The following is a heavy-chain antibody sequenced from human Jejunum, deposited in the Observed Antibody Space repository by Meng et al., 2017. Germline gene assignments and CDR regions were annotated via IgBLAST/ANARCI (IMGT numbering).Heavy chain of an antibody. Sequence: QVELAGSAPGVVEASGALSLTCTVCGGSLSYWWIWVRQPPGKGLGGIGDTDHSGTSNYNPSLQSRVTISVDKSENQFSLKLRSVTAADTAVYYCARVQGDFYDNDAYYSYFAYWGPGALVTVSS. D-gene: IGHD3-22*01. CDR3: ARVQGDFYDNDAYYSYFAY. CDR2: TDHSGTS. J-gene: IGHJ4*02. CDR1: GGSLSYW. V-gene: IGHV4-4*02.